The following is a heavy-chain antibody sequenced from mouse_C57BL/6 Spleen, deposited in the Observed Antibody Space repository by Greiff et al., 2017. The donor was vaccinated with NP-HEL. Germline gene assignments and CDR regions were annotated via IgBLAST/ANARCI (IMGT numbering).Heavy chain of an antibody. CDR1: GFNIKDYY. CDR2: IDPEDGET. D-gene: IGHD2-3*01. V-gene: IGHV14-2*01. J-gene: IGHJ4*01. Sequence: VQLQQSGAELVKPGASVKLSCTASGFNIKDYYMHWVKQRTEQGLEWIGRIDPEDGETKYAPKFPGKATITADTSSNTAYLQLSSLTSEDTAVYYCASYDGYHYAMDYWGQGTSVTVSS. CDR3: ASYDGYHYAMDY.